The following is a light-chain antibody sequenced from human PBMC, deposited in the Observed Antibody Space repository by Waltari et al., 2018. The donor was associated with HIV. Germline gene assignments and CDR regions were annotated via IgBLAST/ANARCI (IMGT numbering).Light chain of an antibody. J-gene: IGKJ1*01. CDR3: QEYNNWPWT. CDR2: GAS. V-gene: IGKV3-15*01. CDR1: ESVSSN. Sequence: EIVLTQSPATLSVSPGDRVTLSCRASESVSSNLAWYQQKPGQAPRIVFYGASSRATGIPDRFSGSGSGTEFTLTISSLQSEDFAVYYCQEYNNWPWTFGQGTKVEIK.